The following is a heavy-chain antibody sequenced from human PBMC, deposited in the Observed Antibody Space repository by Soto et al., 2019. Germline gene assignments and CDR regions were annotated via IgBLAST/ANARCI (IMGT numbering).Heavy chain of an antibody. J-gene: IGHJ6*02. V-gene: IGHV3-7*03. CDR3: ARDVVVPAAIFYYYYGMDV. CDR2: IKQDGSEK. CDR1: GFTFSSYW. D-gene: IGHD2-2*01. Sequence: GGSLRLSCAASGFTFSSYWMSWVRQAPGKGLEWVANIKQDGSEKYYVDSVKGRFTISRDNAKNSLYLQMNSLRAEDTAVYYCARDVVVPAAIFYYYYGMDVWGQGTTVTVSS.